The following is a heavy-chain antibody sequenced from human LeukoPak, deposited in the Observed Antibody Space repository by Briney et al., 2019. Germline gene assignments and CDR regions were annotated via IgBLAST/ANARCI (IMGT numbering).Heavy chain of an antibody. D-gene: IGHD3-22*01. CDR3: ARRYYYDSSGYDD. Sequence: SETLSLTCTVSGGSISSGSYYWSWTRRPPGKGLEWIGRIYTSGSTNYNPSLKSRVTISVDTSKNQFSLKLSSVTAADTAVYYCARRYYYDSSGYDDWGQGTLVTVSS. J-gene: IGHJ4*02. CDR1: GGSISSGSYY. CDR2: IYTSGST. V-gene: IGHV4-61*02.